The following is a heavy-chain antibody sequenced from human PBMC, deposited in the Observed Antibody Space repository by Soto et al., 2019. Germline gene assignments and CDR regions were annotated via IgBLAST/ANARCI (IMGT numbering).Heavy chain of an antibody. D-gene: IGHD3-10*01. V-gene: IGHV4-30-4*01. CDR2: IYYSGST. J-gene: IGHJ5*02. CDR3: ATAARVLRGVPDR. CDR1: GGSISSGDDY. Sequence: QVQLQESGPGLVKPSQTLSLTCSVSGGSISSGDDYWSWIRQPPGKGLEWIGYIYYSGSTYYNPSLKSRITMSINTSKNQFSLSLSSVTAADTAVYYCATAARVLRGVPDRWGQGTLVTVSS.